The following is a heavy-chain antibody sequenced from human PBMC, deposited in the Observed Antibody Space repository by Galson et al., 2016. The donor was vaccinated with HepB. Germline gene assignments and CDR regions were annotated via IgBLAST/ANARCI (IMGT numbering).Heavy chain of an antibody. J-gene: IGHJ3*02. CDR1: RFTLTTYA. CDR3: ARSPPPATPTAGSLDI. Sequence: SLRLSCATSRFTLTTYAIHWVRQAPGKGLEWLAVIWFDGINKFYADSVKGRFTISRDGSKNTVYLQMNSLRVEDTAVYYCARSPPPATPTAGSLDIWGQGTVLTVSS. CDR2: IWFDGINK. V-gene: IGHV3-33*01.